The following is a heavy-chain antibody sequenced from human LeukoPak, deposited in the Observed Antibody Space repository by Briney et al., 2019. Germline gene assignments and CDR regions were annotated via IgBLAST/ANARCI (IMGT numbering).Heavy chain of an antibody. Sequence: GESLKISCKGSGYSFTSYWIGWVRQMPGKGLEWMGIIYPGDSDTRYSPSFQGQVTISADKSISTAYLQWSSREASDTALYYCAGSSTARGSSYYSSWGQGTLVTVSS. CDR3: AGSSTARGSSYYSS. D-gene: IGHD5-18*01. V-gene: IGHV5-51*01. CDR2: IYPGDSDT. J-gene: IGHJ5*02. CDR1: GYSFTSYW.